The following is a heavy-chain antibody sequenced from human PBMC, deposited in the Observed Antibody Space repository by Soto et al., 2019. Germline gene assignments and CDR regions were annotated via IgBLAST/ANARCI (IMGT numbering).Heavy chain of an antibody. D-gene: IGHD1-26*01. CDR2: ISDSSSNK. J-gene: IGHJ4*02. CDR1: GFTFSSYG. Sequence: QPGGSLRLSCAAPGFTFSSYGMHWVRQAPGKGLEWVSYISDSSSNKYYADSVRGRFTISRDNANNSLSLQMNSLRDEDTAVYYCARVSGSYEANFDCWGQGALVTVSS. V-gene: IGHV3-48*02. CDR3: ARVSGSYEANFDC.